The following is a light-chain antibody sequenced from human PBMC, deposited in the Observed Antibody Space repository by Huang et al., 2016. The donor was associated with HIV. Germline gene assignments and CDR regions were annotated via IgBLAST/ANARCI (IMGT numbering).Light chain of an antibody. CDR3: QQYNDWPIT. CDR1: QSVGGN. CDR2: GAS. Sequence: EIVMTQSPATLSVSPVERVTLSYRASQSVGGNLAWYQQKPGQPPRLLIFGASTRATGIPVRFRGSGSGTEFTLTITSPQSEDFAVYYCQQYNDWPITFGPGTKVDIK. V-gene: IGKV3-15*01. J-gene: IGKJ3*01.